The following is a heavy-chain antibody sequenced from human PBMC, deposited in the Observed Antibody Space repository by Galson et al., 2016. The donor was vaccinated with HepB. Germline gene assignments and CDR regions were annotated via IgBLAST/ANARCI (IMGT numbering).Heavy chain of an antibody. CDR2: ISYNGDTV. CDR1: GFTFSSYS. D-gene: IGHD2-15*01. J-gene: IGHJ4*02. V-gene: IGHV3-30-3*01. Sequence: SLRLSCAASGFTFSSYSIHWVRQAPGKGLEWVAAISYNGDTVYYTDSVKGRFTVSRDNSKNTVYLQMDSLRTEDTAVYYCARDFCSGGFCYSGADYWGQGAPVTVTS. CDR3: ARDFCSGGFCYSGADY.